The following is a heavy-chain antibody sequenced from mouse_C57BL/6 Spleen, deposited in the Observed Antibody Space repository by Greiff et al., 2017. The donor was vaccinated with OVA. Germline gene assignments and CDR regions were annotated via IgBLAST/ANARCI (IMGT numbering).Heavy chain of an antibody. Sequence: VQLQESGAELVTPGASVTLSCKASGYTFTDYEMHWVKQTPVHGLEWIGAIDPETGGTAYNQKFKGKAILTADKSSSTAYMELRSLTSEDSAVYYCTRWGMVTRAMDYWGQGTSVTVSS. V-gene: IGHV1-15*01. CDR3: TRWGMVTRAMDY. J-gene: IGHJ4*01. D-gene: IGHD2-2*01. CDR2: IDPETGGT. CDR1: GYTFTDYE.